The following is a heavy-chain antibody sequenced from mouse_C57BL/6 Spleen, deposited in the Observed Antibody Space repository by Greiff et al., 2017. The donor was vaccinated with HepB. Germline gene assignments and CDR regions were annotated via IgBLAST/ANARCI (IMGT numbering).Heavy chain of an antibody. CDR1: GYAFSSYW. CDR2: IYPGDGDT. D-gene: IGHD1-2*01. CDR3: ARGKITTAVGGFAY. Sequence: VHLVESGAELVKPGASVKISCKASGYAFSSYWMNWVKQRPGKGLEWIGQIYPGDGDTNYNGKFKGKATLTADKSSSTAYMQLSSLTSEDSAVYFCARGKITTAVGGFAYWGQGTLVTVSA. J-gene: IGHJ3*01. V-gene: IGHV1-80*01.